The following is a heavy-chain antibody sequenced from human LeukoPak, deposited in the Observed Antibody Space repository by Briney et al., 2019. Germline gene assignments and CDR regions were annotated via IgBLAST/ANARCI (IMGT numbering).Heavy chain of an antibody. Sequence: GGSLRLSCAASGFTFSSYGMHWVRQAPGKGLEWVAFIRYDGSNKYYADSVKGRFTISRDNSKNTLYLQMNSLRAEDTAVYYCARHRMGKADYYYYMDVWGKGTTVTISS. CDR3: ARHRMGKADYYYYMDV. CDR2: IRYDGSNK. J-gene: IGHJ6*03. V-gene: IGHV3-30*02. D-gene: IGHD7-27*01. CDR1: GFTFSSYG.